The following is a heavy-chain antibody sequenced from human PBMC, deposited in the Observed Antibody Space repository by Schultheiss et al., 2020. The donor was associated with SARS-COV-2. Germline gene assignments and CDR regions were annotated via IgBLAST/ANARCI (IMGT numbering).Heavy chain of an antibody. CDR2: INHSGST. J-gene: IGHJ4*02. CDR1: GGSFSGYY. D-gene: IGHD2-8*02. V-gene: IGHV4-34*01. Sequence: ESLKISCAVYGGSFSGYYWSWIRQPPGKGLEWIGEINHSGSTNYNPSLKSRVTISVDTSKNQFSLKLSSVTAADTAVYYCASLVFDYWGQGTLVTVSS. CDR3: ASLVFDY.